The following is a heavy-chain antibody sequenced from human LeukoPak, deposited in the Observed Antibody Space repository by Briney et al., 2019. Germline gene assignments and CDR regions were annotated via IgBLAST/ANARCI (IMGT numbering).Heavy chain of an antibody. CDR3: ARVVGYSSGWSAGY. J-gene: IGHJ4*02. V-gene: IGHV1-2*02. D-gene: IGHD6-19*01. Sequence: ASVNVACKASGYTFTGYYMHWVRQAPGQGLEWMGWINPNSGGTNYAQKFQGRVTMTRDTSISTAYMELSRLRSDDTAVYYCARVVGYSSGWSAGYWGQGTLVTVSS. CDR2: INPNSGGT. CDR1: GYTFTGYY.